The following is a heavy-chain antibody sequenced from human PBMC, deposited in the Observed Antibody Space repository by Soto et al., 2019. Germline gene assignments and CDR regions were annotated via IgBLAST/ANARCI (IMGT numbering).Heavy chain of an antibody. CDR1: GGSISSGGYY. Sequence: KPSETLSLTCTVSGGSISSGGYYWSWIRQHPGKGLEWIGYIYYSGSTYYNPSLKSRVTISVDTSKNQFSLKLSSVTAADMAVYYCARSYFDYYDSSGPMAFDIWGQGTMVTVSS. V-gene: IGHV4-31*03. J-gene: IGHJ3*02. CDR2: IYYSGST. D-gene: IGHD3-22*01. CDR3: ARSYFDYYDSSGPMAFDI.